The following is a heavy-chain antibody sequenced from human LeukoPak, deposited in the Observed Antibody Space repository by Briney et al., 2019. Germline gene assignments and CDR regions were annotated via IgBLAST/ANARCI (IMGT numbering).Heavy chain of an antibody. D-gene: IGHD3-3*01. J-gene: IGHJ6*03. CDR1: GFTFSRSW. CDR2: INDDGSTT. V-gene: IGHV3-74*01. CDR3: ARYYDFWSSYSSYYYMDV. Sequence: GGSLRLSCAASGFTFSRSWMHWVRQAPGKGLVWVSRINDDGSTTSYADSVKGRFTISRDNAKNSLYLQMNSLRAEDTAVYYCARYYDFWSSYSSYYYMDVWGKGTTVTVSS.